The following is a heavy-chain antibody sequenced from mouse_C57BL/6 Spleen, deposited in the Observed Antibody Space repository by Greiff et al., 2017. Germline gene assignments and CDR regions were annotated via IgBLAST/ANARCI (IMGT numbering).Heavy chain of an antibody. CDR3: AKKSNFSYWYFDV. Sequence: VKLVESGPGLVQPSQSLSITCTVSGFSLTSYGVHWVRQSPGKGLEWLGVIWRGGSTDYNAAFMSRLSITKDNSKSQVFFKMNSLQADDTAIYYCAKKSNFSYWYFDVWGTGTTVTVSS. D-gene: IGHD2-5*01. CDR1: GFSLTSYG. CDR2: IWRGGST. J-gene: IGHJ1*03. V-gene: IGHV2-5*01.